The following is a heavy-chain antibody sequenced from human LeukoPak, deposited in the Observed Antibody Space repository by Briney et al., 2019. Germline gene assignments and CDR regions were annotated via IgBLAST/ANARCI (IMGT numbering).Heavy chain of an antibody. Sequence: GASVKVSCKASGYTFTSYYMHWVRQAPGHGLEWMGIINPSGGSTSYAQKFQGRVTMTRDTSTSTVYMELSSLRSEDTAVYYCARDLGYSSSSPSGGAFDTWGQGTMVTVSS. V-gene: IGHV1-46*01. CDR1: GYTFTSYY. J-gene: IGHJ3*02. D-gene: IGHD6-6*01. CDR3: ARDLGYSSSSPSGGAFDT. CDR2: INPSGGST.